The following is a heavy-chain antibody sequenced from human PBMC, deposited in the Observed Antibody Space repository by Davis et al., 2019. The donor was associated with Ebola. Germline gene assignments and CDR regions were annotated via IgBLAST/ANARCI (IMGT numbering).Heavy chain of an antibody. J-gene: IGHJ4*02. D-gene: IGHD1-14*01. CDR2: TYFNSKWYD. CDR1: GDSVSSGG. V-gene: IGHV6-1*01. CDR3: ARFTCGHRTFDY. Sequence: HPQTPSHTPAIPGDSVSSGGWNRIRPSLSRGLEWLGRTYFNSKWYDDYAAFGKSRITINQDTSKNQFSLHLNSDTPKDTAVYYCARFTCGHRTFDYWGQGTLVTVSS.